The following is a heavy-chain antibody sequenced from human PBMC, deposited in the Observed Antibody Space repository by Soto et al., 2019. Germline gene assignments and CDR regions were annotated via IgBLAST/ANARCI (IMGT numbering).Heavy chain of an antibody. V-gene: IGHV4-30-4*01. D-gene: IGHD4-17*01. CDR2: IYYSGST. CDR1: GGSISSGDYY. CDR3: ARSYGDYVAGYWYFDL. J-gene: IGHJ2*01. Sequence: SETLSLTCTVSGGSISSGDYYWSWIRQPPGKGLEWIGYIYYSGSTYYNPSLKSRVTISVDTSKNQFSLKLSSVTAADTAVYYCARSYGDYVAGYWYFDLWGRGTLVTVSS.